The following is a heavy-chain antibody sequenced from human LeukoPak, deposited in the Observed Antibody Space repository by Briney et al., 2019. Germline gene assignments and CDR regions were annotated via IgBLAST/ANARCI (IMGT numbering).Heavy chain of an antibody. CDR1: GLTFSSYA. D-gene: IGHD6-19*01. CDR3: AKDMNSWRDGSGLGDYFDY. V-gene: IGHV3-23*01. CDR2: TSGSGRSI. Sequence: QPGGSLGLSCAASGLTFSSYAMSWVRQAPGKGLEWVSGTSGSGRSIHYAESVKGRFTISRDNSKNTLYLQMNSLRADDTAVYYCAKDMNSWRDGSGLGDYFDYWGQGTLVTVSS. J-gene: IGHJ4*02.